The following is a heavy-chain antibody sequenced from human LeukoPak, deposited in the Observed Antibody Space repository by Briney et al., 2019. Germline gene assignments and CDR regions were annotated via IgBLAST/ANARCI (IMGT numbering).Heavy chain of an antibody. CDR3: ASSGSYRGRFDY. Sequence: GASVKVSCKASGYTFTGYYIHWVRQAPGQGLEWMGYINPNSGTTEYEQNFQGRLTMTRDTSTSTTYMDLISLTSDDTAVYYCASSGSYRGRFDYWGQGTLVTVSS. CDR2: INPNSGTT. D-gene: IGHD1-26*01. CDR1: GYTFTGYY. J-gene: IGHJ4*02. V-gene: IGHV1-2*02.